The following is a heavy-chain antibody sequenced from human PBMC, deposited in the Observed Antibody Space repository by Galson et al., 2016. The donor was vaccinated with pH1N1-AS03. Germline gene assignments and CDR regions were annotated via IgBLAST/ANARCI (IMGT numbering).Heavy chain of an antibody. CDR2: IKQDGSEK. J-gene: IGHJ4*02. CDR3: ARGAPGDHLLSPLWN. CDR1: GFTFSTYC. Sequence: SLRLSCAASGFTFSTYCMSWVRQAPGKGLEWVANIKQDGSEKFYVDSLKGRFTISRDNAKNSLYLQMSSLRAEDTAIYYCARGAPGDHLLSPLWNWDQGTLVTVSS. V-gene: IGHV3-7*01. D-gene: IGHD2-2*01.